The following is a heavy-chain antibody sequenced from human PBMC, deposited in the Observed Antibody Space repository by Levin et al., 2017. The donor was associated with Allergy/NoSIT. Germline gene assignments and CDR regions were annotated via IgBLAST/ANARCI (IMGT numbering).Heavy chain of an antibody. V-gene: IGHV3-7*01. CDR1: GFTFSSYW. CDR3: ARQLVTTFLEWLKPYYFDY. Sequence: GESLKISCAASGFTFSSYWMSWVRQAPGKGLEWVANIKQDGSEKYYVDSVKGRFTISRDNAKNSLYLQMNSLRAEDTAVYYCARQLVTTFLEWLKPYYFDYWGQGTLVTVSS. D-gene: IGHD3-3*02. CDR2: IKQDGSEK. J-gene: IGHJ4*02.